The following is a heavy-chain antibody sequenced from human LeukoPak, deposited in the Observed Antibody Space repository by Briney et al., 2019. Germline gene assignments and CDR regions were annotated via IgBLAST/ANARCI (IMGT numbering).Heavy chain of an antibody. V-gene: IGHV4-39*07. CDR1: GGSISSSSYY. Sequence: SETLSLTCTVSGGSISSSSYYWGWIRQPPGKGLEWIGSIYYSGSTYYNPSLKSRVTISVDTSKNQFSLKLSSVTAADTAVYYCARLQSYSGSYWGQGTLVTVSS. CDR2: IYYSGST. CDR3: ARLQSYSGSY. D-gene: IGHD1-26*01. J-gene: IGHJ4*02.